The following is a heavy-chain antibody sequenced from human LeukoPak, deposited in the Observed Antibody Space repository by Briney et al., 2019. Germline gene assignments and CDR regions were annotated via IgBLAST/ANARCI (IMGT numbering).Heavy chain of an antibody. CDR1: GGPISSGSYY. V-gene: IGHV4-61*02. Sequence: SETLSLTCTVSGGPISSGSYYWSWIREPAGKGLEWIGRIYTSGSTNYNPSLKSRVTISVDTSKNQFSLKLSSVTAADTAVYYCARDQVDILTGYYVSYWGQGTLVTVSS. J-gene: IGHJ4*02. CDR3: ARDQVDILTGYYVSY. D-gene: IGHD3-9*01. CDR2: IYTSGST.